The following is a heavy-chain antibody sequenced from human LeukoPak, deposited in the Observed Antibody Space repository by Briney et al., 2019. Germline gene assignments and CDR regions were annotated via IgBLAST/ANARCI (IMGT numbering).Heavy chain of an antibody. D-gene: IGHD4-17*01. Sequence: PSETLSLTCTVSGGSISSSSYYWGWIRQPPGKGLEWIGSIYYSGSTYYNPSLKRRVTISVDTSKNQFSLKLSSVTAADTAVYYCARQGDPTVTATGDYWGQGTLVTVSS. V-gene: IGHV4-39*01. CDR3: ARQGDPTVTATGDY. CDR1: GGSISSSSYY. CDR2: IYYSGST. J-gene: IGHJ4*02.